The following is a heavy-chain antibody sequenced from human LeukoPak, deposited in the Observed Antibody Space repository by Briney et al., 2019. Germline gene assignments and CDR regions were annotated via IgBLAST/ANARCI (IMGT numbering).Heavy chain of an antibody. CDR2: IVVGSGNT. V-gene: IGHV1-58*01. Sequence: GASVKVSCKASGFTFTSSAVQWVRQARGQRLEWIGWIVVGSGNTNCAQKFQERVTITRDMSTSTAYMELSSLRSEDTAVYYCAAGLGESSGYYYVFGLSWGQGTLVTVSS. J-gene: IGHJ5*02. CDR1: GFTFTSSA. CDR3: AAGLGESSGYYYVFGLS. D-gene: IGHD3-22*01.